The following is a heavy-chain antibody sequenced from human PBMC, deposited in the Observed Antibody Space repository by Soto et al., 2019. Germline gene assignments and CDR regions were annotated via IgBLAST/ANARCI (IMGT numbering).Heavy chain of an antibody. D-gene: IGHD6-19*01. CDR3: ARQMAGTFPGPY. V-gene: IGHV5-10-1*03. J-gene: IGHJ4*02. CDR1: GFSYTSYF. CDR2: IDPSNSYT. Sequence: EVQLVQSGAEVKKPGESLRISCQGSGFSYTSYFITWVRQMPGKGLELMGRIDPSNSYTNYSPSCQGHVTISADKSISTADLQWRSLKASDTGMYYCARQMAGTFPGPYWGQGTRVTVSS.